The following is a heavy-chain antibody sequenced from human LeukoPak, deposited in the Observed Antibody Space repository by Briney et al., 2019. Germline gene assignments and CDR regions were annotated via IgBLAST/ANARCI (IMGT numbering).Heavy chain of an antibody. CDR2: ISCDGGST. CDR1: GFTFDDYT. Sequence: GGSLRLSCAASGFTFDDYTMHWVRQAPGKGLEWVSLISCDGGSTYYADSVKGRFTISRDNSKNSLYLQMNSLRTEDTALYYCARGGLQGIDYWGQGTLVTVSS. CDR3: ARGGLQGIDY. V-gene: IGHV3-43*01. J-gene: IGHJ4*02. D-gene: IGHD5-24*01.